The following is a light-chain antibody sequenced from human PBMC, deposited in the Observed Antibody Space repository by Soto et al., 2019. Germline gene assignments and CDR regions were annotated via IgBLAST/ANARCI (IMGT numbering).Light chain of an antibody. Sequence: EIVLTPSPGTLSLSPVEGATLSCRASQRVGSNYLAWYQQKPGQSPRLLIQDASRRATGIPDRFSGSGSGTDFTLSISGLEPEDFAVYYCQQRSNWPSITFGQGTRLEIK. CDR1: QRVGSNY. J-gene: IGKJ5*01. CDR2: DAS. CDR3: QQRSNWPSIT. V-gene: IGKV3D-20*02.